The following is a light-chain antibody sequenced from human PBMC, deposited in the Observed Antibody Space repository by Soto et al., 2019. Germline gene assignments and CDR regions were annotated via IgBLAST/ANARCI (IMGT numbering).Light chain of an antibody. CDR3: QRYFGFPWT. CDR1: HSVLDTSYNNNF. Sequence: DIVMTQTPDSLAVSLGERATINCKSSHSVLDTSYNNNFLAWYQQKPGQPPKLLIYWASTRVSGVPDRFSGSGSETDFTLTITSLQAEDVEVYYCQRYFGFPWTFGQGTKVDIK. J-gene: IGKJ1*01. V-gene: IGKV4-1*01. CDR2: WAS.